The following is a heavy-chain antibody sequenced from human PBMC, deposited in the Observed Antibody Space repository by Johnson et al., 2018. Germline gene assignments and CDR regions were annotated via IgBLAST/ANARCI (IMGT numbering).Heavy chain of an antibody. CDR2: IRSKAYGGTT. V-gene: IGHV3-49*03. Sequence: VQLVQSGGGLVQPGRSLRLSCTASGFTSGDYAMSWFRQAPGKGLEWLCFIRSKAYGGTTEYAASVKGRFTISRDDSKSIAYLQMNSLKTEDTAVYYCSRVRSRNAAESFPHWGQGTLVTVSS. J-gene: IGHJ1*01. CDR3: SRVRSRNAAESFPH. CDR1: GFTSGDYA.